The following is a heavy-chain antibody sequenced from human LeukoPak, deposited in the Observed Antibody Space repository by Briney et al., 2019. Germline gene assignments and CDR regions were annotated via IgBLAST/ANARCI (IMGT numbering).Heavy chain of an antibody. J-gene: IGHJ6*02. CDR2: ISNSGSTI. V-gene: IGHV3-48*03. CDR3: ARGYQLLTMDV. CDR1: GFTFSSSA. D-gene: IGHD2-2*01. Sequence: GGSLRLSCAASGFTFSSSAMNWVRQAPGKGLEWVSYISNSGSTIYYADSVKGRFTISRDNAKNSLYLQMNSLRAEDTAVYYCARGYQLLTMDVWGQGTTVTVSS.